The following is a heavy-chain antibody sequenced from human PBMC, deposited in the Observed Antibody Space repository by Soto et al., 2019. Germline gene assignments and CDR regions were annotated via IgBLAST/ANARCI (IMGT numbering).Heavy chain of an antibody. Sequence: GGSLRLSCAASGFTFSSYAMHWVRQAPCKGLEWVAVISYDGSNKYYADSVKGRFTISRDNSKNTLYLQMNSLRAEDKAVYYSPRDSGAFDIWGQGTMVTVSS. V-gene: IGHV3-30-3*01. CDR3: PRDSGAFDI. CDR2: ISYDGSNK. J-gene: IGHJ3*02. CDR1: GFTFSSYA.